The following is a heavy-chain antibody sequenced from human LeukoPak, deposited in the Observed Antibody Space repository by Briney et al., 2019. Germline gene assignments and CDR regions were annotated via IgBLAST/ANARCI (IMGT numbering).Heavy chain of an antibody. D-gene: IGHD3-22*01. CDR1: GYTFTGYY. CDR3: ARAGVYYDSSGYYDY. CDR2: TNPNSAGT. V-gene: IGHV1-2*02. J-gene: IGHJ4*02. Sequence: GASVKVSFKASGYTFTGYYLHWVRQAPGQGLEWMGWTNPNSAGTNYAQKFQGRVTMTRDTSISTAYMELSRVRSDDTAVYFCARAGVYYDSSGYYDYWGQGTLVTVSS.